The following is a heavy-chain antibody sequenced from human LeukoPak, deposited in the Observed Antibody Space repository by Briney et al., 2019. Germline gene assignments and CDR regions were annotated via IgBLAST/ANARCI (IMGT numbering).Heavy chain of an antibody. J-gene: IGHJ4*02. CDR3: ARADSPYCDSSGDYFDY. CDR2: IIPILGIA. V-gene: IGHV1-69*02. Sequence: ASVKVSCKASGGTFSSYTISWVRQAPGQGLEWMGRIIPILGIANYAQKFQGRVTITADKSTSTAYMELSSLRSEDTAVYYCARADSPYCDSSGDYFDYWGQGTLVTVSS. CDR1: GGTFSSYT. D-gene: IGHD3-22*01.